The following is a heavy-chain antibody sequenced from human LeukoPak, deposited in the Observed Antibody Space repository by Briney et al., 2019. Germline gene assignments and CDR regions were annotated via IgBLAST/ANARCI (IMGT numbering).Heavy chain of an antibody. Sequence: ASVKFSCKTSGYTFTSYGISWVRQAPGRGLEWMGWISAYNGNTDYAQKFQGRVTMTTDTSTSTAYMELRSLRSDDTAVYYCARVGAYCSSSSCFDYWDQGTLVTVSS. CDR3: ARVGAYCSSSSCFDY. V-gene: IGHV1-18*01. CDR2: ISAYNGNT. CDR1: GYTFTSYG. J-gene: IGHJ4*02. D-gene: IGHD2-2*01.